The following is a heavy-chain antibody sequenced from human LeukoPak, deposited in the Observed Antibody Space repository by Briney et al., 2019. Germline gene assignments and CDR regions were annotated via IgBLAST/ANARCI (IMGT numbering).Heavy chain of an antibody. CDR3: ARGVGSSSRVRYSYMDV. CDR2: IYTSGST. D-gene: IGHD2-2*01. V-gene: IGHV4-61*02. CDR1: GGSISSGSYY. Sequence: SETLSLTCTVSGGSISSGSYYWSWIRQPAGKGLEWIGRIYTSGSTNYNPSLKSRVSISIDTTKNQFSLKLSSVTAADTAVYYCARGVGSSSRVRYSYMDVWGKGTTVTVSS. J-gene: IGHJ6*03.